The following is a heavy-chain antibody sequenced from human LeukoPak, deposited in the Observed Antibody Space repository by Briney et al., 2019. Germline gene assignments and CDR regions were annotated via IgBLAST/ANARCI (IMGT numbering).Heavy chain of an antibody. CDR2: IYTSGST. Sequence: SETLSLTCTVSGGSISSGSYYWRWIRQPAGKGLEWIGRIYTSGSTNYNPSLKSRVTISVDTSKNQFSLKLSPVTAADTAVYYCARGRWLQFFDYWGQGTLVTVSS. V-gene: IGHV4-61*02. J-gene: IGHJ4*02. CDR1: GGSISSGSYY. D-gene: IGHD5-24*01. CDR3: ARGRWLQFFDY.